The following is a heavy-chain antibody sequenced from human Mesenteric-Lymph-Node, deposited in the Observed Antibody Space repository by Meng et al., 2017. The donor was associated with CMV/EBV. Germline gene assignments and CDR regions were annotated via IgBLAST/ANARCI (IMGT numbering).Heavy chain of an antibody. D-gene: IGHD3-10*01. CDR3: AREMVGGVIDY. CDR1: GGSISSSSYY. CDR2: IYYSGST. Sequence: GSLRLSCTVPGGSISSSSYYWGWIRQPPGKGLEWIGSIYYSGSTYYNPSLKSRVTISVETSKNQFSLKLSSVTAADTAVYYCAREMVGGVIDYWGQGTLVTVSS. J-gene: IGHJ4*02. V-gene: IGHV4-39*07.